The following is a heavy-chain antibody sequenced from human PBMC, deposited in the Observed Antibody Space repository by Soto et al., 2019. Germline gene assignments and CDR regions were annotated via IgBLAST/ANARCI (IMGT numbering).Heavy chain of an antibody. CDR1: GFTVSSNY. J-gene: IGHJ6*02. CDR2: IYSGGRT. CDR3: ARDVRLVGATTDYYYYGMDV. D-gene: IGHD1-26*01. Sequence: EVQLVESGGGLIQPGGSLRLSCAASGFTVSSNYMSWVRQAPGKGLEWVSVIYSGGRTYYADSVKGRFTISRDNSKNTLYLQMNSLRAEDTAVYYCARDVRLVGATTDYYYYGMDVWGQGTTVTVSS. V-gene: IGHV3-53*01.